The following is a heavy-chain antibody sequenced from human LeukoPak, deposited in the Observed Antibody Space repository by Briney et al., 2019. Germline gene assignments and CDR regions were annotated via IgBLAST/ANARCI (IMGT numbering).Heavy chain of an antibody. J-gene: IGHJ4*02. V-gene: IGHV3-48*03. CDR3: TRGLRTTILGGDYF. CDR2: ITSAGAT. Sequence: GGSLGLSCAASGFTFSSYDMKWVRQAPGKGLEWVAYITSAGATFYPDSLKGRYIISRDNAKSSVSLQMSSLRAEDTAVYYCTRGLRTTILGGDYFWGQGTVVTVSS. CDR1: GFTFSSYD. D-gene: IGHD3-3*01.